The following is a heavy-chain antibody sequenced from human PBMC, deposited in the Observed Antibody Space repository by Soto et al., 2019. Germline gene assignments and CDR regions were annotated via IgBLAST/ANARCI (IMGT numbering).Heavy chain of an antibody. D-gene: IGHD3-10*01. J-gene: IGHJ6*02. V-gene: IGHV4-59*08. Sequence: SETLSLTCTVSGGSISSYYWSWIRQPPGKGLEWIGYIYYSGSTNYNPSLKSRVTISVDTSKNQFSLKLSSVTAADTAVYYCARLPPLYGSGRYSPHKNHYYYYGMDVWGQGTTVTVSS. CDR3: ARLPPLYGSGRYSPHKNHYYYYGMDV. CDR1: GGSISSYY. CDR2: IYYSGST.